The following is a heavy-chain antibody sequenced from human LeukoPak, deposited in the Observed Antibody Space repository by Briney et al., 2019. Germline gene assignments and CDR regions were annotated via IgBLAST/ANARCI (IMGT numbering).Heavy chain of an antibody. Sequence: PGGSLRLSCAASGFTFDDYAMHWVRHAPGKGLEWVSGISWNSGSIGYADSVKGRFTISRDNAKNSLYLQMNSLRAEDTALYYCAKDNSFDTYGSGSYSDYWGQGTLVTVSS. CDR2: ISWNSGSI. CDR1: GFTFDDYA. D-gene: IGHD3-10*01. CDR3: AKDNSFDTYGSGSYSDY. J-gene: IGHJ4*02. V-gene: IGHV3-9*01.